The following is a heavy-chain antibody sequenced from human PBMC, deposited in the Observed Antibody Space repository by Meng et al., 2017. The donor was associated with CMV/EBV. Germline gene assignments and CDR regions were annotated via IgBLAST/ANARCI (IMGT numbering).Heavy chain of an antibody. CDR1: GGSISSSSYY. D-gene: IGHD3-22*01. CDR2: IYYSGST. Sequence: LNRLEPGPGLVTPSETLSLTCTVSGGSISSSSYYWGWIRHPPGKGLEWIGSIYYSGSTYYNPSLKSRVTISVDTSKNQFSLKLSSVTAADTAVYYCARGVVTMIVVYDPWGQGTLVTVSS. CDR3: ARGVVTMIVVYDP. J-gene: IGHJ5*02. V-gene: IGHV4-39*07.